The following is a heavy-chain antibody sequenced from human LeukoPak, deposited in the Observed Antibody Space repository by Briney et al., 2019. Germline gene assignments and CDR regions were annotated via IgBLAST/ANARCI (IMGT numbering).Heavy chain of an antibody. CDR2: ISGTSSYI. Sequence: GGSLRLSCAASGFIFSSYPMNWVRQAPGKGLEWVSTISGTSSYIQYADSVKGRFTISRDNAKNSLYLQMSSLRAEDTAVYYCARDLEVLEFVFDYWGQGTLVTVSS. V-gene: IGHV3-21*01. D-gene: IGHD3-3*01. CDR3: ARDLEVLEFVFDY. J-gene: IGHJ4*02. CDR1: GFIFSSYP.